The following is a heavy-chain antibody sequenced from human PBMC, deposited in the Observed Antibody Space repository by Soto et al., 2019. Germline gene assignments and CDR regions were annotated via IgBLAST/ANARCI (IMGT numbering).Heavy chain of an antibody. J-gene: IGHJ6*02. Sequence: QVQLVQSGAEVKKPGASVKVSCKASGYTFTSYDINWVRQATGQGLEWMGWMNPNSGNTGYAQKFQGRVTMTRNTSTSTAYIALSSLRSEDTAVYYCARERTGTTSMDVWGQGTTVTVSS. CDR2: MNPNSGNT. V-gene: IGHV1-8*01. D-gene: IGHD1-1*01. CDR1: GYTFTSYD. CDR3: ARERTGTTSMDV.